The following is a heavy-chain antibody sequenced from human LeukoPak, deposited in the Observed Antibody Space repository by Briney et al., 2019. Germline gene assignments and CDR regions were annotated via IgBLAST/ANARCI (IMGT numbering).Heavy chain of an antibody. D-gene: IGHD2-8*01. CDR2: INPNSGGT. J-gene: IGHJ5*02. CDR1: GYTFTGYY. V-gene: IGHV1-2*06. CDR3: ARVKCTNGVCRNWFDP. Sequence: ASVKVSCKASGYTFTGYYMHWVQQAPGQGLEWMGRINPNSGGTNYAQKFQGRVTMTRDTSISTAYMELSRLRSDDTAVYYCARVKCTNGVCRNWFDPWGQGTLVTVSS.